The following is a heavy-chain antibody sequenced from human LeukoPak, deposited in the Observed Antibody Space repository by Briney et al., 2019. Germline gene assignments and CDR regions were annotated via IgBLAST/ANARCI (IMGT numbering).Heavy chain of an antibody. D-gene: IGHD3-10*01. CDR1: GYTFTGYY. CDR2: INPNSGGT. Sequence: GASVKVSCKASGYTFTGYYMHWVRQAPGQGLEWMGWINPNSGGTNYAQKFQGRVTMTRDTSISTAYMELRSLRSDDTAVYYCARYEGTMVRGVITHYYYYYMDVLGKGTTVTVSS. J-gene: IGHJ6*03. V-gene: IGHV1-2*02. CDR3: ARYEGTMVRGVITHYYYYYMDV.